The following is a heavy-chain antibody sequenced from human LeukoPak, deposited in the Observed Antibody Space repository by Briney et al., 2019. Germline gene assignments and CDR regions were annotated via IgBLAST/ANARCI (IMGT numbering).Heavy chain of an antibody. CDR1: GGSLSSYY. D-gene: IGHD6-13*01. CDR2: IYYSGST. Sequence: SETLSLTCTVSGGSLSSYYWSWIRQPPGKGLEWIGYIYYSGSTNYSPSLKSRVTISVDTSKNQFSLKLSSVTAADTAVYYCARGPDACGSSCSLDYWGQGTLVTVSS. V-gene: IGHV4-59*01. J-gene: IGHJ4*02. CDR3: ARGPDACGSSCSLDY.